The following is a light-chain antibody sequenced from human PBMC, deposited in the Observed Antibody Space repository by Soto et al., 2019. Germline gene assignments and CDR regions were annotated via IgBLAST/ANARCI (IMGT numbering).Light chain of an antibody. CDR2: GAS. CDR1: QSVSNNF. V-gene: IGKV3-20*01. CDR3: QHYGSSVT. Sequence: EHVWKPSQAAMTLTPGERASLSCMASQSVSNNFLAWYQQQPGQAPMLLIYGASFRATVIPDLFSGSWSGTFFTLTICIQAPDYVAFYYCQHYGSSVTFGHGTKVDIK. J-gene: IGKJ3*01.